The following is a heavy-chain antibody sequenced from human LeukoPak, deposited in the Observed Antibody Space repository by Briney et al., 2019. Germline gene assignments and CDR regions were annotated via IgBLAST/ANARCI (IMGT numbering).Heavy chain of an antibody. V-gene: IGHV3-7*01. CDR1: GFTFSSYW. D-gene: IGHD1-26*01. CDR3: ARGSGSGSRVVDY. J-gene: IGHJ4*02. CDR2: IKQDGSEK. Sequence: GGSLRLSCAASGFTFSSYWMSWVRQAPGKGLEWVANIKQDGSEKYYVDSVKGRFTISRDNAKNSLYLQMNSLRAEDTAVYYCARGSGSGSRVVDYRGQGTLVTVSS.